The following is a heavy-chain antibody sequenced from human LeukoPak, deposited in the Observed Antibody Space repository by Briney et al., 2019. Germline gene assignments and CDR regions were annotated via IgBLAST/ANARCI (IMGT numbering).Heavy chain of an antibody. D-gene: IGHD1-1*01. J-gene: IGHJ4*02. CDR3: ARSFAHVERYYIDY. CDR1: GYSFISYW. CDR2: IYPGDSDT. Sequence: GESLKISCKGSGYSFISYWIGWVRQMPGKGLEWMGIIYPGDSDTTYSPSFQGQVTISADKSINTAYLQWRSLKASDTAMYYCARSFAHVERYYIDYWGQGTLVSVSS. V-gene: IGHV5-51*01.